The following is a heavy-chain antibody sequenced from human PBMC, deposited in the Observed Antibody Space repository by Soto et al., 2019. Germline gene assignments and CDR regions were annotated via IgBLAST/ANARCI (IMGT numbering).Heavy chain of an antibody. J-gene: IGHJ4*02. V-gene: IGHV3-23*01. Sequence: GGSLRLSCAASGFTFSSYAMSWVRQAPGKGLEWVSAISGSGGSTYYADSVKGRFTISRDNSKNTLYLQMNSLRAEDTAVYYCAKSPFVVVPAATANFDYWGQGTLVTVSS. D-gene: IGHD2-2*01. CDR1: GFTFSSYA. CDR3: AKSPFVVVPAATANFDY. CDR2: ISGSGGST.